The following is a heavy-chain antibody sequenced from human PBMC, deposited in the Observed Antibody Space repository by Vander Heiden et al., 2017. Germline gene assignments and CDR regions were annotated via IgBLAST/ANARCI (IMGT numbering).Heavy chain of an antibody. CDR2: ISYDGSNK. CDR1: GFTFSSYA. D-gene: IGHD6-13*01. Sequence: QVQVVESGGGVVQPGRSLRLSCAASGFTFSSYAMHWVRQAPGKGLEWVALISYDGSNKYYADSVKGRFTISRDNSKNTLYLQMNSLRGEDTAVYYCARDLEWQQLYYYYYYGMDVWGQGTTVTVSS. CDR3: ARDLEWQQLYYYYYYGMDV. V-gene: IGHV3-30*04. J-gene: IGHJ6*02.